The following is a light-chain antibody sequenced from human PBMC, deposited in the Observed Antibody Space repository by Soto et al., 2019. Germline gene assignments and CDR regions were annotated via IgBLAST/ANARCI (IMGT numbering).Light chain of an antibody. CDR2: AAS. V-gene: IGKV1-39*01. CDR1: QSISSY. J-gene: IGKJ4*01. CDR3: QQSYSTPPT. Sequence: DIQMTQSPSSLSASVGDRVTITCRASQSISSYLNWYQQKPGKDPKLLIYAASSLQSGVPSRFSGSGSGTDFTLTISSLQPEDSATYYCQQSYSTPPTFGGGTKVDIK.